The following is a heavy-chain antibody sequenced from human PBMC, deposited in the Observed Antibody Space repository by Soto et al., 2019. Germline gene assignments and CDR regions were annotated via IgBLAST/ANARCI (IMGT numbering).Heavy chain of an antibody. J-gene: IGHJ4*02. Sequence: SGPTLVNPTQTLTLTCTFSGFSLSTSGVGVGWIRQPPGKALEWLALIYWNDDKRYSPSLKSRLTITKDTSKNQVVLTMTNLDPVDTATYYFAHTGVMTTVTTGGVFDYWGQGTLVTVSS. CDR3: AHTGVMTTVTTGGVFDY. D-gene: IGHD4-17*01. CDR2: IYWNDDK. CDR1: GFSLSTSGVG. V-gene: IGHV2-5*01.